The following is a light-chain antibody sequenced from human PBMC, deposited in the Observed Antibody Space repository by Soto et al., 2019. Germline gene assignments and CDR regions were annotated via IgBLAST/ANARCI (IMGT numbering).Light chain of an antibody. CDR1: QSLLPGNGYNY. V-gene: IGKV2-28*01. J-gene: IGKJ2*01. Sequence: DIVMTQSPLSLPVTPGEPASISCRSSQSLLPGNGYNYLDWYLQKPGQSPQLLIYLGSNRASGVPVRFSGSGSGADFTLKISGVEAEDVGVYYCMQALQTPVTFGQGTKLEIK. CDR3: MQALQTPVT. CDR2: LGS.